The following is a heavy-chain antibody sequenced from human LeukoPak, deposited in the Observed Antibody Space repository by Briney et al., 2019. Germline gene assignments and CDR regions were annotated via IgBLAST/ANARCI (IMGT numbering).Heavy chain of an antibody. D-gene: IGHD2-2*02. CDR2: INWNGGST. V-gene: IGHV3-20*01. CDR1: GFTFDDYG. J-gene: IGHJ6*03. CDR3: ARVGRYCSSTSCYKYYYYYYMDV. Sequence: GGSLRLSCAASGFTFDDYGMSWVRQAPGKGLEWVSGINWNGGSTGYADSVKGRFTISRDNTKNSLYLQMNRLRAEDTALYHCARVGRYCSSTSCYKYYYYYYMDVWGKGTTVTVSS.